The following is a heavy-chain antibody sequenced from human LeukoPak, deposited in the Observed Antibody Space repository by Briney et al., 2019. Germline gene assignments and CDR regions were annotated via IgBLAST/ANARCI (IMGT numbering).Heavy chain of an antibody. D-gene: IGHD3-22*01. CDR2: VKKDESEK. CDR3: ARDRDYHDDRTDYYYDAFDI. J-gene: IGHJ3*02. Sequence: GGSLRLSCAGSGFTFSNYWMTWARQARGKGREWVANVKKDESEKHYVDSVKGRFTSSRDNAKSSLYLRMDSLRVEDTAVYYCARDRDYHDDRTDYYYDAFDIWGQGTTVTVSS. V-gene: IGHV3-7*01. CDR1: GFTFSNYW.